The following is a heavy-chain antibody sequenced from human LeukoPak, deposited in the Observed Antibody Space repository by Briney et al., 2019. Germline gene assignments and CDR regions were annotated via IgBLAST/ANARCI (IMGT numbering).Heavy chain of an antibody. CDR2: INHSGST. CDR3: ARGLGS. J-gene: IGHJ4*02. Sequence: SETLSLTCAVYGGSFSGYYWSWIRQPPGKGLEWIGEINHSGSTNYNPSLKSRVTISVDTSKNQFSLKLSSVTAADTAVYYCARGLGSWGQGTLVTVSS. CDR1: GGSFSGYY. D-gene: IGHD1-26*01. V-gene: IGHV4-34*01.